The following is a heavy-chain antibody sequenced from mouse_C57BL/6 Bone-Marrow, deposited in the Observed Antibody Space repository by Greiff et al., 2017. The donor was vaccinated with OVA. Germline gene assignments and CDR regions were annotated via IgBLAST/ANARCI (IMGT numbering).Heavy chain of an antibody. CDR1: GFTFSDYY. V-gene: IGHV5-16*01. D-gene: IGHD1-1*01. J-gene: IGHJ1*03. CDR2: INYDGSST. Sequence: EVKLVESEGGLVQPGSSMTLSCTASGFTFSDYYMAWVRQVPEKGLEWVANINYDGSSTYYLDSLKSRFIISRDNAKNILYLQMSSLKSEDTATYYCARDDYGSSYRWYFDVWGTGTTVTVSS. CDR3: ARDDYGSSYRWYFDV.